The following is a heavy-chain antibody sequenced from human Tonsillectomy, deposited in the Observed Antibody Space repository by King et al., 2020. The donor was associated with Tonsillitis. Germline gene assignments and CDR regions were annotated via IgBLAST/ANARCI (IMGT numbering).Heavy chain of an antibody. CDR2: INPNTGGT. Sequence: QLVQSGAEVKKPGASVKVSCKSSGYTFTGYYMHWVRQAPGQGLEWMGWINPNTGGTNYAQKFQGRVTMTRDTSISTAYMELSRLRSDDTAVYYCTRYCTTTSCYSGGKYYYYGMDVWGQGTTVTVSS. CDR1: GYTFTGYY. V-gene: IGHV1-2*02. J-gene: IGHJ6*02. CDR3: TRYCTTTSCYSGGKYYYYGMDV. D-gene: IGHD2-2*01.